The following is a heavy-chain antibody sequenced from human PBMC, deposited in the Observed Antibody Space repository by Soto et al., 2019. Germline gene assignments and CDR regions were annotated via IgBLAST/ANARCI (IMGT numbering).Heavy chain of an antibody. CDR3: ARVVDSSGPYYYYYSTDV. J-gene: IGHJ6*02. D-gene: IGHD3-22*01. Sequence: SETLSLTCTVSGGSVSSGSYYWSWIRHPPGKRQEWIGYIYYSGSTNYNPSLKSRVTISVDTSKNQFSLKLSSVTAADTAVYYCARVVDSSGPYYYYYSTDVWGQGTTVTVSS. CDR1: GGSVSSGSYY. CDR2: IYYSGST. V-gene: IGHV4-61*01.